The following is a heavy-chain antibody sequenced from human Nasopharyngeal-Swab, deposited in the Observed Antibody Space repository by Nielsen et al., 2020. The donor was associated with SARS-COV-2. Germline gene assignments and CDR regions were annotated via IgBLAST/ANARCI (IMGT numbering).Heavy chain of an antibody. J-gene: IGHJ4*02. CDR1: GFTFDDYA. CDR2: ISSSGSTI. Sequence: GESLKISCAASGFTFDDYAMHWVRQAPGKGLEWVSYISSSGSTIYYADSVKGRFTISRDNAKNSLYLQMNSLRAEDTAVYYCARVGSSWYSVDYWGQGTLVTVSS. D-gene: IGHD6-13*01. V-gene: IGHV3-48*03. CDR3: ARVGSSWYSVDY.